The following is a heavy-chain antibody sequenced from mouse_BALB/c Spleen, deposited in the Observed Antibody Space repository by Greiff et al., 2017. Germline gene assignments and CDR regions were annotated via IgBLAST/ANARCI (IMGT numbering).Heavy chain of an antibody. CDR1: GFTFSSYA. J-gene: IGHJ4*01. V-gene: IGHV5-9-4*01. CDR3: ARGNDGYYAMDY. CDR2: ISSGGSYT. Sequence: EVQRVESGGGLVKPGGSLKLSCAASGFTFSSYAMSWVRQSPEKRLEWVAEISSGGSYTYYPDTVTGRFTISRDNAKNTLYLEMSSLRSEDTAMYYCARGNDGYYAMDYWGQGTTVTVSS. D-gene: IGHD2-3*01.